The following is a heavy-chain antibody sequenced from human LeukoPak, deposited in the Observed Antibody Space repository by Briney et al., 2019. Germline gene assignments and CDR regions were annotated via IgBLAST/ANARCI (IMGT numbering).Heavy chain of an antibody. V-gene: IGHV4-61*01. CDR1: GGSISNTTHY. J-gene: IGHJ5*02. CDR2: IYYTGST. CDR3: ARGGNYWPQWWFDP. D-gene: IGHD1-26*01. Sequence: PSETLSLTCTVSGGSISNTTHYWSWIRQPPGKGLEWIGYIYYTGSTSYNPSLKSRVTMSLDASKNQFSLELNSVTPADTAVYYCARGGNYWPQWWFDPWGRGTLVSVSS.